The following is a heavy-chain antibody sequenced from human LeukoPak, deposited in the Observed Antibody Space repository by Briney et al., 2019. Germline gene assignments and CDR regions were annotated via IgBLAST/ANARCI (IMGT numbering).Heavy chain of an antibody. V-gene: IGHV3-74*01. CDR2: INSDGSST. CDR1: GFTFSSYW. Sequence: HPGGSLRLSCAASGFTFSSYWMHWVRQAPGKGLVWVSRINSDGSSTSYADSVKGRFTIFRDNAKNTLYLQMNSLRAEDTAVYYCARGLVITDIDYWGQGTLVTVSS. J-gene: IGHJ4*02. CDR3: ARGLVITDIDY. D-gene: IGHD3-9*01.